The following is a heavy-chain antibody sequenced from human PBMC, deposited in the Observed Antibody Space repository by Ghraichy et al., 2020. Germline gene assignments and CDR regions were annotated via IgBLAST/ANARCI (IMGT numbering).Heavy chain of an antibody. CDR2: ISSSSSYI. CDR3: ASDIIPIAAAGTDYFDY. Sequence: GGSLRLSCAASGFTFSSYSMNWVRQAPGKGLEWVSSISSSSSYIYYADSVKGRFTISRDNAKNSLYLQMNSLRAEDTAVYYCASDIIPIAAAGTDYFDYWGQGTLVTVSS. J-gene: IGHJ4*02. D-gene: IGHD6-13*01. CDR1: GFTFSSYS. V-gene: IGHV3-21*01.